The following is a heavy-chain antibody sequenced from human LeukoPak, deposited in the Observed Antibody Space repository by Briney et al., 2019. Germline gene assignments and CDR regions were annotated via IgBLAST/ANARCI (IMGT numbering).Heavy chain of an antibody. CDR1: GFTFTSSA. CDR2: IVVGSGNT. Sequence: ASVKVSCKASGFTFTSSAMQWVRQARGQRLEWIGWIVVGSGNTNYAQKFQERVTITRDMSTSTAYMELSSLRSEDTAVYYCASPRPYNWNYEDYYYGMDVWGQGTTVTVSS. CDR3: ASPRPYNWNYEDYYYGMDV. J-gene: IGHJ6*02. V-gene: IGHV1-58*02. D-gene: IGHD1-7*01.